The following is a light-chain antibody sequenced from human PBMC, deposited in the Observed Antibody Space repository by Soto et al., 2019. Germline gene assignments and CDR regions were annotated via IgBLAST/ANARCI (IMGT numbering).Light chain of an antibody. CDR2: GAS. V-gene: IGKV3-20*01. CDR1: QSVSSSY. CDR3: QQYGSSPL. J-gene: IGKJ3*01. Sequence: EIVLTQSPGTLSLSPEERATLSCRASQSVSSSYLAWYQQKPGLAPRLLIYGASSRATGIPDRFSGSGSGTDFTLTISRLEPEDFAVYYCQQYGSSPLFGPGTKVDIK.